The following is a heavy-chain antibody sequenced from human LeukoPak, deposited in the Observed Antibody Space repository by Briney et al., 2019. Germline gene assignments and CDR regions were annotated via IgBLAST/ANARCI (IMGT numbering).Heavy chain of an antibody. Sequence: GASVKVSCKASGGTFSSYAISWVRQAPGQGLEWMGRIIPILGIANYAQKFQGRVTITADKSTSTAYMELSSPRSEDTAVYYCARPGYSSSWLNYWGQGTLVTVSS. CDR1: GGTFSSYA. D-gene: IGHD6-13*01. J-gene: IGHJ4*02. CDR3: ARPGYSSSWLNY. V-gene: IGHV1-69*04. CDR2: IIPILGIA.